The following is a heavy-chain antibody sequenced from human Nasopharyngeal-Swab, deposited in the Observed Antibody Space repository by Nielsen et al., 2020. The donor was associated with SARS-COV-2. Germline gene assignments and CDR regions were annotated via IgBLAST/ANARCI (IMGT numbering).Heavy chain of an antibody. CDR1: GGSFSGYY. J-gene: IGHJ5*02. D-gene: IGHD6-19*01. V-gene: IGHV4-34*01. CDR2: INHSGST. Sequence: SQTLSLTCAVYGGSFSGYYWSWIRQPPGKGLEWIGEINHSGSTNYNPSLKSRVTISVDTSKNQFSLKLSSVTAADTPVYYCPRAKQWLVLRWFDPWGQGTLVTVSS. CDR3: PRAKQWLVLRWFDP.